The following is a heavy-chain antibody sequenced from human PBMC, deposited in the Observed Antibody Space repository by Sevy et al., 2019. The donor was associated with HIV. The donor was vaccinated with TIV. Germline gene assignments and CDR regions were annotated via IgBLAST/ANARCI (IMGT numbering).Heavy chain of an antibody. CDR1: GYTFTSYG. D-gene: IGHD4-17*01. Sequence: ASVKVSCKASGYTFTSYGISWVRQAPGQGLEWMGWISAYSGNTNYAQKLQARVTMTTNTSTSTAYMDLRSLRSDVSAVYYCARTPTLTIPYYDYGMDVWGEGTTVTDSS. J-gene: IGHJ6*04. CDR2: ISAYSGNT. V-gene: IGHV1-18*01. CDR3: ARTPTLTIPYYDYGMDV.